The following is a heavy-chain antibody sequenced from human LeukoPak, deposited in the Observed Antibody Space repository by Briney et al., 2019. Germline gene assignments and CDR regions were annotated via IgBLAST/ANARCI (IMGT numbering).Heavy chain of an antibody. Sequence: ASVKVSCKVSGYTLTELSMHWVRQAPGKGLEWMGGFDPEDGETIYAQKFQGRVTMTEDTSTDTAYMELRSLRSDDTAVYYCAFSSYYLQGNYYYMDVWGKRTTVTVSS. CDR3: AFSSYYLQGNYYYMDV. J-gene: IGHJ6*03. V-gene: IGHV1-24*01. CDR2: FDPEDGET. CDR1: GYTLTELS. D-gene: IGHD1-26*01.